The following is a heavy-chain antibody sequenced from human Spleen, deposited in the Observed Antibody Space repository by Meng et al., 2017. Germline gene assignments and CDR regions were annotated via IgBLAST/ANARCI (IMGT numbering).Heavy chain of an antibody. CDR1: GGTFSSYA. V-gene: IGHV1-69*06. D-gene: IGHD5-12*01. CDR2: IIPIFGTA. CDR3: AASGGIVATITIPTFDY. J-gene: IGHJ4*02. Sequence: SVKVSCKASGGTFSSYAISWVRQAPGQGLEWMGGIIPIFGTANYAQKFQGRVTITADKSTSTAYMELSSLRSEDTAVYYCAASGGIVATITIPTFDYWGQGTLVTVSS.